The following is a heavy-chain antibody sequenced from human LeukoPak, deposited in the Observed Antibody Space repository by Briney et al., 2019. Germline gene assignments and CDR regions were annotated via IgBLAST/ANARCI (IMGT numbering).Heavy chain of an antibody. J-gene: IGHJ4*02. Sequence: ASVKVSCKASGYTFTSYDINWVRQATGQGLEWMGWMNHNSGNTGYAQKFQGRVTITRNTSISTAYMELSSLRSEDTAVYYCARDVGATAFDYWGQGTLVTVSS. D-gene: IGHD1-26*01. V-gene: IGHV1-8*03. CDR2: MNHNSGNT. CDR3: ARDVGATAFDY. CDR1: GYTFTSYD.